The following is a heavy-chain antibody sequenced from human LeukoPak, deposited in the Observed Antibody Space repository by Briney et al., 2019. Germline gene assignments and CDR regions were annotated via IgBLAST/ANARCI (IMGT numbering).Heavy chain of an antibody. CDR3: ARLSTDWYFDL. Sequence: SETLSLTCTVSGGSISSYYWSWIRQPPGRGLEWIGYIYYSGSTNYNPSLKSRVTISVDTSKNQFSLKLSSVTAADTAVYYCARLSTDWYFDLWGRGTLVTVSS. CDR1: GGSISSYY. CDR2: IYYSGST. V-gene: IGHV4-59*01. J-gene: IGHJ2*01. D-gene: IGHD2/OR15-2a*01.